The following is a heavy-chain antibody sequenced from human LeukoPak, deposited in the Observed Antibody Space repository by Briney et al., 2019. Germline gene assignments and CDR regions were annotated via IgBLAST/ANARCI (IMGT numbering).Heavy chain of an antibody. J-gene: IGHJ5*02. CDR3: ASHGGSRPRNNWFDP. CDR2: IIPIFGTA. D-gene: IGHD2-15*01. CDR1: GGTFSSYA. V-gene: IGHV1-69*01. Sequence: AASVKVSSKASGGTFSSYAISWVRRAPGQGLEWMGGIIPIFGTANYAQKFQGRVTITADESTSTAYMELSSLRSEDTAVYYCASHGGSRPRNNWFDPWGQGTLVTVSS.